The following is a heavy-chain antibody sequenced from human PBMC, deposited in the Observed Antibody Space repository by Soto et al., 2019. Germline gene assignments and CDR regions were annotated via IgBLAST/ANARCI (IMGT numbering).Heavy chain of an antibody. V-gene: IGHV3-23*01. CDR3: ALQQAVAGTANWFDP. J-gene: IGHJ5*02. D-gene: IGHD6-19*01. CDR2: ISSSGVYT. CDR1: GLTFSAYA. Sequence: EVQLLESGGGLVQPGGSLRLSCAASGLTFSAYAMTWVRQAPGKGLEWVSGISSSGVYTYYADSVKGRFTSSRDNPKNTLYLQMNSLRAEDTAVYYCALQQAVAGTANWFDPWGQGTLVTVSS.